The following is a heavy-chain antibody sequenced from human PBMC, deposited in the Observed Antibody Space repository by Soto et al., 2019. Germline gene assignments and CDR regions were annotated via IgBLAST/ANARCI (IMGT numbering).Heavy chain of an antibody. CDR2: IYYSGST. CDR3: ARVDGAPHNFGY. J-gene: IGHJ4*02. Sequence: SETLSLTCTVSGGSISSGDYYWSWIRQPPGKGLEWIGYIYYSGSTYYNPSLKSRVTISVDTSKNQFSLKLSSVTAADTAVYYCARVDGAPHNFGYWGQGTLVTVSS. V-gene: IGHV4-30-4*01. D-gene: IGHD4-17*01. CDR1: GGSISSGDYY.